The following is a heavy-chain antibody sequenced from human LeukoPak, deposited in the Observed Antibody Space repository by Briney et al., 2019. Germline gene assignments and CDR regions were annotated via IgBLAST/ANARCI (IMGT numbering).Heavy chain of an antibody. CDR2: IKGDGSKQ. J-gene: IGHJ6*03. V-gene: IGHV3-7*01. CDR1: GLAFSTNS. CDR3: ARRVIVATISPYYYYYYMDV. Sequence: PGGSLRLSCAVSGLAFSTNSMSWVRQAPGKGLEWVANIKGDGSKQYYVGSVKGRFTISRDNAKNSLYLQMYSLTAEDTAVYYCARRVIVATISPYYYYYYMDVWGKGTTVTVSS. D-gene: IGHD5-12*01.